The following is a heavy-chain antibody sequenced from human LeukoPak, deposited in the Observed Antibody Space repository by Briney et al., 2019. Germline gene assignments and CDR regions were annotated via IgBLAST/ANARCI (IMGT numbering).Heavy chain of an antibody. J-gene: IGHJ4*02. V-gene: IGHV4-59*01. D-gene: IGHD6-13*01. CDR3: ARVGSSWDYFDY. CDR2: IYYSGST. CDR1: GGPISGYY. Sequence: KSSETLSLTCTVSGGPISGYYWSWIRQPPGKGLEWIGYIYYSGSTNYNPSLKSRVTISVDTSKNQFSLKLSSVTAADTAVYYCARVGSSWDYFDYWGQGTLVTVSS.